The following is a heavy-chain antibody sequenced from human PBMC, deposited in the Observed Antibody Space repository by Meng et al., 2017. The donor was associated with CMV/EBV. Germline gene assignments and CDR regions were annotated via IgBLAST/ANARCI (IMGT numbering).Heavy chain of an antibody. J-gene: IGHJ4*02. V-gene: IGHV3-19*01. CDR3: ARLLYNWNDAGVDY. CDR1: GFTFSNSD. CDR2: VSWNGSRT. Sequence: GESLKISCAASGFTFSNSDMNWVRQAPGKGLEWVSGVSWNGSRTHYADSVKGRFIISRDNSRNFLYQQMNSLRPEDMAVYYCARLLYNWNDAGVDYWGQGTLVTVSS. D-gene: IGHD1-20*01.